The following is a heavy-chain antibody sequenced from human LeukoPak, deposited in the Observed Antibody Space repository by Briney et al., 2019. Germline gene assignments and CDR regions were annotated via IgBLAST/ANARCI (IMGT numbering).Heavy chain of an antibody. CDR3: ARDEVGPFDY. V-gene: IGHV1-2*02. CDR1: RYTFTDYY. J-gene: IGHJ4*02. CDR2: FNPNSGGT. D-gene: IGHD1-26*01. Sequence: EASVKVSCKASRYTFTDYYMHWVRQAPGQGLEWMGWFNPNSGGTIYAQKFQGRVTMTRDTSISTAYMEVSSLRPDDTAVYYCARDEVGPFDYWGQGTLVTVSS.